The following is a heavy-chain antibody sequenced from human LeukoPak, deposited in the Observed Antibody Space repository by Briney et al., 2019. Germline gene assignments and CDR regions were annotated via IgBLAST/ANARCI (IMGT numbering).Heavy chain of an antibody. V-gene: IGHV1-18*01. D-gene: IGHD1-26*01. CDR1: GYTFKTYD. Sequence: ASVKVSCKASGYTFKTYDINWVRQAPGQGLEWMGWISAYNGNTNYAQKLQGRVTMTTDTSTSTAYMELRSLRSDDTAVYYCAREGWELDYYYYGMDVWGQGTTVTVSS. CDR3: AREGWELDYYYYGMDV. CDR2: ISAYNGNT. J-gene: IGHJ6*02.